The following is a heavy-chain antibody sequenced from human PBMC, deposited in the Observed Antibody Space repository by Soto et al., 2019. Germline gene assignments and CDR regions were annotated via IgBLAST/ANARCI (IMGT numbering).Heavy chain of an antibody. D-gene: IGHD3-10*01. J-gene: IGHJ4*02. Sequence: GGSLRLSCAASGFTFSSYWMHWVRQAPGKGLVWVSRINSDGSSTSYADSVKGRFTISRDNAKNTLYLQMNSLRAEDTAVYYCARVKRSYYGSGSYYNFDYWGQGTLVTVSS. CDR1: GFTFSSYW. CDR2: INSDGSST. V-gene: IGHV3-74*01. CDR3: ARVKRSYYGSGSYYNFDY.